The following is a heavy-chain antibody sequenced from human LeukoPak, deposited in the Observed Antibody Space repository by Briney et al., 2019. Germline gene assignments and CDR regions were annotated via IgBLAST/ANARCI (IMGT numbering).Heavy chain of an antibody. CDR1: GYRFTSYW. CDR2: IYPYDSHT. Sequence: PLGSMKISCEGSGYRFTSYWIGWVGQMPGKGLEWMGIIYPYDSHTRYSPSFQGQVTISADKSISTAYLQWSSLKASDTAMYYCARHDRPYSSSWYIGYWGQGTLVTVSS. D-gene: IGHD6-13*01. V-gene: IGHV5-51*01. CDR3: ARHDRPYSSSWYIGY. J-gene: IGHJ4*02.